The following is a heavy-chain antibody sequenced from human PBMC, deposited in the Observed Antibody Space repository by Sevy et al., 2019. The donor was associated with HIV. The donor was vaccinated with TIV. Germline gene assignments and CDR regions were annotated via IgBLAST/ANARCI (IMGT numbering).Heavy chain of an antibody. CDR3: ARGQITGSKPDYFDY. Sequence: GGSLRLSCVASGFTFSGYSMSWVRQAPGKGLECVANIKEDGSERYYVDSVKGRFIISRDNAKNSLYLQMDSLRAEDTAVYYCARGQITGSKPDYFDYWGQGTLVTVSS. D-gene: IGHD1-7*01. CDR1: GFTFSGYS. CDR2: IKEDGSER. V-gene: IGHV3-7*01. J-gene: IGHJ4*02.